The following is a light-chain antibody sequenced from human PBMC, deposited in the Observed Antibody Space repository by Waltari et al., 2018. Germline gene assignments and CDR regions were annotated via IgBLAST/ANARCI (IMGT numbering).Light chain of an antibody. CDR3: SSYSSSSTLYV. V-gene: IGLV2-14*03. Sequence: QSALTQPASVSGSPGQSITIFCAGTSSDVGGYDYVSWYQQHPGKAPELIIYDVSNRPSGVSDRFSVSKPGNTASLTISGLQADDEADYYCSSYSSSSTLYVFGTGTKVTV. J-gene: IGLJ1*01. CDR2: DVS. CDR1: SSDVGGYDY.